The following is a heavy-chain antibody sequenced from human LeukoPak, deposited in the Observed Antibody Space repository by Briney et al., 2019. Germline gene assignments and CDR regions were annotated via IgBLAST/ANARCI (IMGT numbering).Heavy chain of an antibody. CDR3: ARDPAHGASGSYLDP. V-gene: IGHV1-18*01. CDR2: ISAYNGNT. CDR1: GYTFTSYG. J-gene: IGHJ5*02. Sequence: ASVKVSCKASGYTFTSYGISWVRQAPGQGLEWMGWISAYNGNTNYAQKLQGRVTMTTDTSTSTAYMELRGLRSDDTAVYYCARDPAHGASGSYLDPWGQGTLVTVSS. D-gene: IGHD1-26*01.